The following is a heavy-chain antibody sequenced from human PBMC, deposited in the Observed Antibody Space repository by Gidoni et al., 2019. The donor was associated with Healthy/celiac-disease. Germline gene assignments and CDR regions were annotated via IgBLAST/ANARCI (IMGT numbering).Heavy chain of an antibody. V-gene: IGHV3-49*02. CDR3: TREGFGELLSLIPPGFDY. D-gene: IGHD3-10*01. J-gene: IGHJ4*02. Sequence: EWVGFIRRKAYGGTTEYAASVKGRFTISRDDSKSIAYLQMNSLKTEDTAVYYCTREGFGELLSLIPPGFDYWGQGTLVTVSS. CDR2: IRRKAYGGTT.